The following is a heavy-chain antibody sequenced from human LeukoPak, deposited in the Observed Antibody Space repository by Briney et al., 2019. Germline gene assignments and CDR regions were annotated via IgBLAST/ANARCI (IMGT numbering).Heavy chain of an antibody. Sequence: SETLSLTCTVSNGSISNDYWSWIRQPPGKGLEWIGYIYHNGKTNYNPSLNSRLTISLDTPELQFSLELSSVTTADTAVYFCARASEGIGFFDFWGPGLLVTVSS. J-gene: IGHJ4*02. V-gene: IGHV4-59*01. CDR3: ARASEGIGFFDF. CDR1: NGSISNDY. CDR2: IYHNGKT. D-gene: IGHD2-21*01.